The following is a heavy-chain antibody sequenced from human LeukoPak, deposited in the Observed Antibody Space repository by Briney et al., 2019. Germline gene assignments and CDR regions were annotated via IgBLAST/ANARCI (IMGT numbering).Heavy chain of an antibody. V-gene: IGHV3-9*02. J-gene: IGHJ5*02. D-gene: IGHD3-3*01. CDR3: AKDIGGFWSDNWFDP. Sequence: GGSLRLSCAASGFTSDDYAMHWVRQAPGKGLEWVSGISWNSGSIGYADSVKGRFTISRDNAKNSLYLQMNSLRAEDTALYYCAKDIGGFWSDNWFDPWGQGTLVTVSS. CDR2: ISWNSGSI. CDR1: GFTSDDYA.